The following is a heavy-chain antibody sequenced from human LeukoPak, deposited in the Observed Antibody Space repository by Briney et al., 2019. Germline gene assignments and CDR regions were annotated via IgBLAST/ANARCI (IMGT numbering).Heavy chain of an antibody. D-gene: IGHD6-13*01. CDR1: GGSISSYY. Sequence: SETLSLTCTVSGGSISSYYWSWIRQPPGKGLEWIGYIYYSGRTNYNPSLKSRVTISVDTSKNQFSLKLSSVTAADTAVYYCARDLAAAGTIARFDPWGQGTLVTVSS. J-gene: IGHJ5*02. CDR3: ARDLAAAGTIARFDP. CDR2: IYYSGRT. V-gene: IGHV4-59*01.